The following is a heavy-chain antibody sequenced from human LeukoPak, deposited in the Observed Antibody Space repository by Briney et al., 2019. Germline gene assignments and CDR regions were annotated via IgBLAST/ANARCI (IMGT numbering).Heavy chain of an antibody. Sequence: GASVKVSCKDSGGTFSSYAISWVRQAPGQGLEWMGWISAYNGNTIYAQKVEGRVTMTTDTSTSTAYMELRSLKSDDTAVYYCARASYCSGGSCYSDYWGQGTLVTVSS. D-gene: IGHD2-15*01. V-gene: IGHV1-18*01. CDR1: GGTFSSYA. CDR3: ARASYCSGGSCYSDY. CDR2: ISAYNGNT. J-gene: IGHJ4*02.